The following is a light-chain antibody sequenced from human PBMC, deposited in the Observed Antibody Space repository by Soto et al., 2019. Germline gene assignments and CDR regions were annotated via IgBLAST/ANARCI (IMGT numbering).Light chain of an antibody. CDR3: GTWDSSLSVYV. CDR2: ENN. V-gene: IGLV1-51*02. J-gene: IGLJ1*01. CDR1: SSNIGNNY. Sequence: QSVLTQPPSVSAAPGQKVTISCSGSSSNIGNNYVSWYQQLPGTAPKLLIYENNKRPSGIPDRFSGSKSGTSATLGITGLQTGDEADYYGGTWDSSLSVYVFGTG.